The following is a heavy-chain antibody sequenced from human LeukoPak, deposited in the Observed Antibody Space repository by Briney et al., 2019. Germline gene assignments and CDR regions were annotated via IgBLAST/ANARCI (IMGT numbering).Heavy chain of an antibody. J-gene: IGHJ4*02. CDR3: ARDRPPGIAAAGFDY. CDR2: IYTSGST. D-gene: IGHD6-13*01. Sequence: SQTLSLTCTVSGGSISSGSYYWSWIRQPAGKGLEWIGRIYTSGSTNYNPSLKSRVTISVDTPKNQFSLKLSSVTAADTAVYYCARDRPPGIAAAGFDYWGQGTLVTVSS. CDR1: GGSISSGSYY. V-gene: IGHV4-61*02.